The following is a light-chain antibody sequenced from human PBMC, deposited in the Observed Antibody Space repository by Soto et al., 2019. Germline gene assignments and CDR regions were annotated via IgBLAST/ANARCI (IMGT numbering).Light chain of an antibody. CDR2: EVN. V-gene: IGLV2-8*01. J-gene: IGLJ3*02. Sequence: QSALTQPPSASGSPGQSVTISCTGTSSDVGAYNYVSWYQQYPGKAPKLMIYEVNKRPSGVPDRFSGYKSGKTASLTVSGLQPEDEADYHCTSYAGSHIWVFGGGTKLTVL. CDR1: SSDVGAYNY. CDR3: TSYAGSHIWV.